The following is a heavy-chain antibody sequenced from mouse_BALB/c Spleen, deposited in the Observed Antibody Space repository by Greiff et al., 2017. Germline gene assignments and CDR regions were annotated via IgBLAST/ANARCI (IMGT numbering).Heavy chain of an antibody. CDR1: GFTFSSFG. D-gene: IGHD2-4*01. J-gene: IGHJ3*01. Sequence: VQLMESGGGLVQPGGSRKLSCAASGFTFSSFGMHWVRQAPEKGLEWVAYISSGSSTIYYADTVKGRFTISRDNPKNTLFLQMTSLRSEDTAMYDCARREAYDYDGAWFAYWGQGTLVTVSA. V-gene: IGHV5-17*02. CDR2: ISSGSSTI. CDR3: ARREAYDYDGAWFAY.